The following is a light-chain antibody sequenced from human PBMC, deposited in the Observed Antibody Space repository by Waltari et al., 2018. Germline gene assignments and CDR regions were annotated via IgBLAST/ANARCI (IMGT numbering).Light chain of an antibody. CDR2: EVG. V-gene: IGLV2-14*01. CDR1: SSDVGGYNY. CDR3: SSYTSSITYV. J-gene: IGLJ1*01. Sequence: QSALTQPASVSGSPGQSVTISCTGSSSDVGGYNYVSWYQHHPDRAPNLLIYEVGSRPSGVSDRFSGSKSGNTASLTISGLQAEDEADYYCSSYTSSITYVFGVGTKVTVL.